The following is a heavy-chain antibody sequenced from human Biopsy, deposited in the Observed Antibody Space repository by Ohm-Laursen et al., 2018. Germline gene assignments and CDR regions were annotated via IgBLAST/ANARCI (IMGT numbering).Heavy chain of an antibody. CDR2: IHYTGHI. Sequence: SETLSLTWTVSGDTISTYYWNWIRQTPRKGLEWIGYIHYTGHIRINPSLNSRATISVDTSKDQFSLKLSSLTAADTAIYYCARNRVDVVKVTTIGWNFDLWGRGTLVTVS. V-gene: IGHV4-59*08. CDR3: ARNRVDVVKVTTIGWNFDL. D-gene: IGHD5-12*01. J-gene: IGHJ2*01. CDR1: GDTISTYY.